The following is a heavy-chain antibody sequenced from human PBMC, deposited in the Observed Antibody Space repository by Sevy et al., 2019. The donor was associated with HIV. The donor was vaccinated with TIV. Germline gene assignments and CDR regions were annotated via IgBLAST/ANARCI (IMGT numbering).Heavy chain of an antibody. CDR2: IGTAGDT. CDR1: GFTFSSYD. CDR3: ARVGGKRAFDI. Sequence: GWSLRLSCAASGFTFSSYDMHWVRQATGKGLEWVSAIGTAGDTYYPGSVKGRFTISRENAKNSLYLQMNSLRAGDTAVYYCARVGGKRAFDIWGQGTMVTVSS. D-gene: IGHD2-15*01. J-gene: IGHJ3*02. V-gene: IGHV3-13*01.